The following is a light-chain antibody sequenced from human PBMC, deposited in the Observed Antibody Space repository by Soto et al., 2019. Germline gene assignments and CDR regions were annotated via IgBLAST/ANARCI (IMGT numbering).Light chain of an antibody. Sequence: QSALTQPPSASGSPGQSVTISWTGTSSDVGGYNYVSWYQQHPGKAPKLMIYEVSKRPSGVPDRFSGSKSGNTASLTVSGLQSEDEADYYCKSYAGSNTLYVFGTGTKLTVL. CDR1: SSDVGGYNY. J-gene: IGLJ1*01. V-gene: IGLV2-8*01. CDR2: EVS. CDR3: KSYAGSNTLYV.